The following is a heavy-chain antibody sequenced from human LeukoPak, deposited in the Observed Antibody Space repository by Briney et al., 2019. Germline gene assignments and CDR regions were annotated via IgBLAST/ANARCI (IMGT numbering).Heavy chain of an antibody. CDR3: ARDTYYYCSGSYYFDY. V-gene: IGHV4-4*07. D-gene: IGHD3-10*01. Sequence: SETLSLTCTVSGGSISSYYWSWIRQPAGKGLEWIGRIYTSGSTNYNPSLKSRVTMSVDTSKNQFSLKLSSVNAADTAVYYCARDTYYYCSGSYYFDYWGPGTLVTVSS. CDR1: GGSISSYY. CDR2: IYTSGST. J-gene: IGHJ4*02.